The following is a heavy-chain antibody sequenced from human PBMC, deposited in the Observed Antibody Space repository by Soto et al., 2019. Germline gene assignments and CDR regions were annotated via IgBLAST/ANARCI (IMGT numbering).Heavy chain of an antibody. CDR3: ARASPSIFGVVILYFDY. V-gene: IGHV4-30-2*01. D-gene: IGHD3-3*01. CDR1: GGSISSGGYS. Sequence: QLQLQESGSGLVKPSQTLSLTCAVSGGSISSGGYSWSWIRQPPGKGLEWIGYIYHSGSTYYNPSLRRRVPISVDGSKSQSSLKLSSVTAADTAVYYCARASPSIFGVVILYFDYWGQGTLVTVSS. CDR2: IYHSGST. J-gene: IGHJ4*02.